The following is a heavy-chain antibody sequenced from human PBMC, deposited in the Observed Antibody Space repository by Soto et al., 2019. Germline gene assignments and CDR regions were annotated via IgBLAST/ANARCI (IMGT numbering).Heavy chain of an antibody. CDR1: GGSFSGYY. Sequence: SETLSLTCAVYGGSFSGYYWSWIRQPPGKGLEWIGEINHSGSTNYNPSLKSRVTISVDTSKNQFSLKLSSVTAADTAVYYCARGYYDFWSGYPATNWFDPWGQGTLVTVYS. V-gene: IGHV4-34*01. J-gene: IGHJ5*02. CDR2: INHSGST. CDR3: ARGYYDFWSGYPATNWFDP. D-gene: IGHD3-3*01.